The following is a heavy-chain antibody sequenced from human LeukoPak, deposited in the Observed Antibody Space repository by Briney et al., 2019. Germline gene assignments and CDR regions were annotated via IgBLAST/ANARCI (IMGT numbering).Heavy chain of an antibody. D-gene: IGHD4-17*01. CDR2: IYYRGIT. Sequence: SQTLSLTCTVSGDSISSDTYYWSWIRQHPGKGLEWIGNIYYRGITYYTPSLMSRVSISLHTSKNQFSLRLSSVTAADTAVYHCARFYGDYGLYYFDHWGQGTLVTVSS. CDR1: GDSISSDTYY. V-gene: IGHV4-31*03. J-gene: IGHJ4*02. CDR3: ARFYGDYGLYYFDH.